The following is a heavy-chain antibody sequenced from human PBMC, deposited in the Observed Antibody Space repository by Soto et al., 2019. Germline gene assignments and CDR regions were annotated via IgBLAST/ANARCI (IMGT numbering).Heavy chain of an antibody. Sequence: QVQLQESGPGLVKPSQTLSLTCTVSGGSISSGDYYWSWIRQPPGKGLEWIGYIYYSGSTYYNPSLKSRVTIPVDTSKTQFSLKLSSVTAADTAVYYCARANSTLLDRWILDYWGQGTLVTVSS. CDR3: ARANSTLLDRWILDY. J-gene: IGHJ4*02. CDR1: GGSISSGDYY. D-gene: IGHD5-18*01. V-gene: IGHV4-30-4*01. CDR2: IYYSGST.